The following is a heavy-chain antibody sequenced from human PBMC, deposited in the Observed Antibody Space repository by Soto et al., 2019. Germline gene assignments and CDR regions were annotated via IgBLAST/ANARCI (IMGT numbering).Heavy chain of an antibody. V-gene: IGHV4-34*01. Sequence: SETLSLTCAVYGGSFSGYYWSWIRQPPGKGLEWIGEINHSGSTNYNPSLKSRVTISVDTSKNQFSLKLSSVTAADTAVYYCARSSDSSGYSSFDYWGQGTLVTVSS. J-gene: IGHJ4*02. D-gene: IGHD3-22*01. CDR2: INHSGST. CDR3: ARSSDSSGYSSFDY. CDR1: GGSFSGYY.